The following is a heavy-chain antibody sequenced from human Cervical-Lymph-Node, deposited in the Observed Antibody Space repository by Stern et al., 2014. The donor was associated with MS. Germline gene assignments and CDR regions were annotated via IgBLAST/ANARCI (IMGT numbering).Heavy chain of an antibody. J-gene: IGHJ4*02. Sequence: VQLVEPGAEVKKPGSSGKVSCKASGGTFSNYAISWVRQAPGQGLEWMGGIIPIFGTATYAQKFQGRVTITADESTSTAYMELSSLRSEDTAVYYGARGGGYSSSPEPWVYWGQGTLVTVSS. V-gene: IGHV1-69*01. CDR1: GGTFSNYA. CDR2: IIPIFGTA. CDR3: ARGGGYSSSPEPWVY. D-gene: IGHD6-6*01.